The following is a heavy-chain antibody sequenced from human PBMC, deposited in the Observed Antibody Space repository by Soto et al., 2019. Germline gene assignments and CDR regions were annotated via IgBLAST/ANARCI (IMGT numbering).Heavy chain of an antibody. CDR1: GYTFTGYY. CDR3: AVTYYYDSSGTRRDDAFDI. J-gene: IGHJ3*02. V-gene: IGHV1-2*04. CDR2: INPNSGGT. D-gene: IGHD3-22*01. Sequence: QVQLVQSGAEVKKPGASVKVSCKASGYTFTGYYMHWVRQAPGQGLEWMGWINPNSGGTNYAQKFQGWVTMTRDTSISTASMELSRLRSDDTAVYYCAVTYYYDSSGTRRDDAFDIWGQGTMVTVSS.